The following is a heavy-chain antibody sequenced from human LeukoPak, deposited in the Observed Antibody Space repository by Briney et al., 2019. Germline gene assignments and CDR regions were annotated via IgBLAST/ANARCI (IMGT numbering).Heavy chain of an antibody. Sequence: GGSLRLSCAASGFTFSSYWMHWVRQAPGKGLVWVSRINSDGSSTSYADSVKGRFTISRDNAKNTLYLQMNSLRAEDTAVYYCARQGTYCSSTSCLPLYYYYGMDVWGQGTTVTVSS. V-gene: IGHV3-74*01. D-gene: IGHD2-2*01. CDR3: ARQGTYCSSTSCLPLYYYYGMDV. J-gene: IGHJ6*02. CDR2: INSDGSST. CDR1: GFTFSSYW.